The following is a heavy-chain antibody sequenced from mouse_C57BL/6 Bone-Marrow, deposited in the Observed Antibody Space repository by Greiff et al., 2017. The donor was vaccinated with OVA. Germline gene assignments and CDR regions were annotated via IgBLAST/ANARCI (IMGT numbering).Heavy chain of an antibody. J-gene: IGHJ3*01. CDR1: GFTIKDDY. CDR3: TTGGLRLRAY. V-gene: IGHV14-4*01. D-gene: IGHD3-2*02. Sequence: EVQLQQSGAELVRPGASVKLSCTASGFTIKDDYMHWVKQRPEQGLEWIGWIDPENGDTEYASKFQGKATITADTSSNTAYLQLSSLTSEDTAVYYCTTGGLRLRAYWGQGTLVTVSA. CDR2: IDPENGDT.